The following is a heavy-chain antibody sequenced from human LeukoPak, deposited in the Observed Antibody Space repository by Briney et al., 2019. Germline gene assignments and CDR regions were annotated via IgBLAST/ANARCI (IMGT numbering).Heavy chain of an antibody. D-gene: IGHD2-15*01. J-gene: IGHJ4*02. Sequence: ASVKVSCKASGGTFSSYAISWVRQAPGQGLEWMGGIIPIFGTANYAQKFQSRVTITADESTSTAYMELSSLRSEDTAVYYCARGRRGYCSGGSCSFDYWGQGTLVTVSS. V-gene: IGHV1-69*01. CDR2: IIPIFGTA. CDR3: ARGRRGYCSGGSCSFDY. CDR1: GGTFSSYA.